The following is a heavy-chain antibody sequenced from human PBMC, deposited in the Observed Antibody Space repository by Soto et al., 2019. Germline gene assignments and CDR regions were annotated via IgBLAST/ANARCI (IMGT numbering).Heavy chain of an antibody. D-gene: IGHD3-9*01. CDR1: GGSVSSSSYY. Sequence: QLQLQESGPGLVKPSETLSLTCTVSGGSVSSSSYYWGWVRQPPGKGLEWIGIVYYSGSTYYNPSLERRVTISVDKSKNQFSLKLMSLSAADTAVYYCGRLEGLATISYYFDYWGQGALVTVSS. J-gene: IGHJ4*02. CDR2: VYYSGST. V-gene: IGHV4-39*01. CDR3: GRLEGLATISYYFDY.